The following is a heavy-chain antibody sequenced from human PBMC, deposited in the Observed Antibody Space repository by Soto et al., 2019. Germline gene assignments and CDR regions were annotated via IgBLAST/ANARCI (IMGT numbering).Heavy chain of an antibody. CDR2: ITASSATI. V-gene: IGHV3-48*02. CDR3: ARDNGMAGSFDP. CDR1: GFTLSAYS. D-gene: IGHD2-8*01. J-gene: IGHJ5*02. Sequence: PVVSLRLSCAASGFTLSAYSMNWGRQAPGKGLEWISYITASSATIYYADSVKGRFTISRDNAKNSLYLQMNSLREGDTAVYYCARDNGMAGSFDPWGQGTLVTVSS.